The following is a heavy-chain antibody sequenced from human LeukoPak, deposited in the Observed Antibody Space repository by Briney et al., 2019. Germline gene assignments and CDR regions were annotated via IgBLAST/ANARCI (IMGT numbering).Heavy chain of an antibody. Sequence: ASVKVSCKASGHTFTSYGISWVRQAPGQGLEWMGWISAYNGNTNHAQKLQGRVTMTTDTSTSTAYMELRSLRSDDTAVYYCARNDSRGGSSDYWGQGTLVTVSS. V-gene: IGHV1-18*01. J-gene: IGHJ4*02. D-gene: IGHD4-11*01. CDR1: GHTFTSYG. CDR3: ARNDSRGGSSDY. CDR2: ISAYNGNT.